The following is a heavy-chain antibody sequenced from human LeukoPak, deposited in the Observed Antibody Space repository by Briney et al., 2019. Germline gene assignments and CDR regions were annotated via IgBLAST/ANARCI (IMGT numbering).Heavy chain of an antibody. D-gene: IGHD4-17*01. Sequence: GGSLRLSCAASGFTFSSYWMSWVRQAPGKGLEWVANIKQDGSEKYYVDSVKGRFTISRDNAKNSLYLQMNSLRAEDTAVYYCAGYPDYDYYYYGMDVWGQGTTVTVSS. CDR3: AGYPDYDYYYYGMDV. CDR2: IKQDGSEK. J-gene: IGHJ6*02. CDR1: GFTFSSYW. V-gene: IGHV3-7*01.